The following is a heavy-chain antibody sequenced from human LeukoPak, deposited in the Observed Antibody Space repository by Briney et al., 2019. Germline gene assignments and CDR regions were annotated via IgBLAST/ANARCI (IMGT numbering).Heavy chain of an antibody. CDR2: INPNSGGT. CDR1: GYTFTGYH. CDR3: APSSTWTYFDY. J-gene: IGHJ4*02. Sequence: RASVKVSCKASGYTFTGYHMHWVRQAPGQGLEWMGWINPNSGGTNYAQKFQGRVTMTRDTSISTAYMELSRLKSDDTAVYYCAPSSTWTYFDYWGQGTLVTVSS. V-gene: IGHV1-2*02. D-gene: IGHD6-13*01.